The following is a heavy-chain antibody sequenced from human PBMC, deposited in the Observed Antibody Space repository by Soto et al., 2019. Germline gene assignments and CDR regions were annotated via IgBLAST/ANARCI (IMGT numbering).Heavy chain of an antibody. CDR2: IKSKGDTT. V-gene: IGHV3-64*04. Sequence: GGSLRLSCSAFGFTFSDYGMHWVRQAPGKGLEFVSAIKSKGDTTYYADSVRGRFTISRDNSKNTLYLQMNSLRAEDTAVYYCARDVGGYYYDSSGQMGYWGQGTLVTVSS. CDR1: GFTFSDYG. CDR3: ARDVGGYYYDSSGQMGY. D-gene: IGHD3-22*01. J-gene: IGHJ4*02.